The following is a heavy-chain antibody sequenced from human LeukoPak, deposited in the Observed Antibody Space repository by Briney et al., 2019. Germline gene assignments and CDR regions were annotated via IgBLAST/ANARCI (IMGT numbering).Heavy chain of an antibody. CDR1: GFTFSSYA. J-gene: IGHJ4*02. Sequence: PGRSLRLSCAASGFTFSSYAMHWVRQAPGKGLEWVAVISYDGSNKYYADSVKGRFTISRDNSKNTLYLQMNSLRAEDTAVYYCARGRYYYDGSGYCRGYYFDYWGQGTLVTVSS. CDR3: ARGRYYYDGSGYCRGYYFDY. D-gene: IGHD3-22*01. V-gene: IGHV3-30-3*01. CDR2: ISYDGSNK.